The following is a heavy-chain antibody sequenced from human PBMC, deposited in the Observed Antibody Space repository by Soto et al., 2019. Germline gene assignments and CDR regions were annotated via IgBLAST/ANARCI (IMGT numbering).Heavy chain of an antibody. CDR1: GFSLSTSGMG. J-gene: IGHJ4*02. CDR2: IYWDDDK. V-gene: IGHV2-5*02. CDR3: AQRSSYFDSSGLGFHD. D-gene: IGHD3-22*01. Sequence: QITLKESGPTLVKPTQTLTLTCTFSGFSLSTSGMGVAWIRQPPGKALEWLGIIYWDDDKRYRPSLESRLTITKGTSKYQVVLTMTNMDPVDTATYYCAQRSSYFDSSGLGFHDWGQGILVTVSP.